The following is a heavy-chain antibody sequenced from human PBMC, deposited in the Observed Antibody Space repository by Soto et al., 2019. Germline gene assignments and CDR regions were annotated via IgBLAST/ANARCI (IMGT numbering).Heavy chain of an antibody. D-gene: IGHD1-26*01. CDR3: ATLNSGSYSYPGMEV. J-gene: IGHJ6*01. V-gene: IGHV3-23*01. CDR2: ISGSGGNT. CDR1: GLTFSSYA. Sequence: EVQLLESGGDLVQPGGSLRLSFAASGLTFSSYAMNWVRQAPGKGLEWVSAISGSGGNTVYADSVKGRFTISRDNPKSTLVLQMHSQRAEDTAIYYWATLNSGSYSYPGMEVWCPGTRVTFSS.